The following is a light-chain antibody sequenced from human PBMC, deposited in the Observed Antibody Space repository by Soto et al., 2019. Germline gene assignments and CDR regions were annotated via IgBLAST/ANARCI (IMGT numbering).Light chain of an antibody. J-gene: IGKJ1*01. CDR2: GTS. V-gene: IGKV3-20*01. CDR3: QQYGRT. CDR1: QSVSSSY. Sequence: IVLTQSPGTLSLSPGERATLSCRASQSVSSSYLAWYQQKPGQAPRLLIYGTSSRATAIPDRFSGSGSGTDFTLTISRLEPEDFAVYYCQQYGRTFGQGTKVEIK.